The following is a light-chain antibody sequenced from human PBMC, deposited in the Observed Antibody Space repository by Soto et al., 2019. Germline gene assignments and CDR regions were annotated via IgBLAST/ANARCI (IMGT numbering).Light chain of an antibody. CDR3: QQFSSYPLT. V-gene: IGKV3-20*01. CDR2: DAS. CDR1: QTVRNNY. J-gene: IGKJ4*01. Sequence: VLTQSPGTLSLTPGERATLSCRASQTVRNNYLAWYQQKPGQAPRLLIYDASSRATGIPDRFSGGGSGTDFTLTISRLEPEDFAVYYCQQFSSYPLTFAGRAKVDI.